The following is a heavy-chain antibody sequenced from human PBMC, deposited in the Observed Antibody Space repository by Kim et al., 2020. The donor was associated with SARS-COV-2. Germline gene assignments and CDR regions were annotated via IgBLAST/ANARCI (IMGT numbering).Heavy chain of an antibody. V-gene: IGHV5-10-1*01. J-gene: IGHJ3*02. CDR3: ASLYDILTGYWVGGAFDI. CDR1: GYSFTSYW. D-gene: IGHD3-9*01. Sequence: GESLKISCKGSGYSFTSYWISWVRQMPGKGLEWMGRIDPSDSYTNYSPSFQGHVTISADKSISTAYLQWSSLKASDTAMYYCASLYDILTGYWVGGAFDIWGQGTMVTVSS. CDR2: IDPSDSYT.